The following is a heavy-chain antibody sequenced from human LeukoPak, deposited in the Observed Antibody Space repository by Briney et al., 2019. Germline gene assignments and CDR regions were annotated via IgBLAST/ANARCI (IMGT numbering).Heavy chain of an antibody. CDR3: ARGGELELYFDY. V-gene: IGHV4-30-2*01. J-gene: IGHJ4*02. CDR1: GGSISSGGYY. CDR2: IYHSGST. Sequence: SETLSLTCTVSGGSISSGGYYWSWIRQPPGKGLEWIGYIYHSGSTYYNPSLKSRVTISVDRSKNQFSLKLSSVTAADTAVYYCARGGELELYFDYWGQGTLVTVSS. D-gene: IGHD1-7*01.